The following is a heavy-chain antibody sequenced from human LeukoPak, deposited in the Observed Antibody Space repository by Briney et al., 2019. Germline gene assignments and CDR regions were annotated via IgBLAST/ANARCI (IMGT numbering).Heavy chain of an antibody. D-gene: IGHD6-19*01. Sequence: PSETLSLTCTVSGYSISSGYYWCWIRQPPGKGLEWIGEINHSGSTNYNPSLKSRVTISVDTSKNQFSLKLSSVTAADTAVYYCARVVGRYSSGWYVGRYFDYWGQGTLVTVSS. CDR1: GYSISSGYY. CDR3: ARVVGRYSSGWYVGRYFDY. CDR2: INHSGST. V-gene: IGHV4-38-2*02. J-gene: IGHJ4*02.